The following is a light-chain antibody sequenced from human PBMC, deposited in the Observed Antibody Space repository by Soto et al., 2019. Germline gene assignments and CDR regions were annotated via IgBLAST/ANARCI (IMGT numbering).Light chain of an antibody. V-gene: IGLV1-47*01. J-gene: IGLJ1*01. Sequence: QSVLTQPPSASGTPGQRVTISCSGSSSNIGSNYVYWYQQLPGTAPKLLIYRNNQRPSGVPDRFSGSKSGTSASLAISGPRSEAEADYYCAAWDESLSGYVFGTGTKVTVL. CDR1: SSNIGSNY. CDR3: AAWDESLSGYV. CDR2: RNN.